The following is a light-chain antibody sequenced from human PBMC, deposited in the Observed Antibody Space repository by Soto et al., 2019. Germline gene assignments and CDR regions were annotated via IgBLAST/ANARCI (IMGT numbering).Light chain of an antibody. CDR3: QQYNTYWT. V-gene: IGKV1-5*01. J-gene: IGKJ1*01. CDR2: DAS. CDR1: QRISSW. Sequence: DIQMTQSPSTLSASIGDRVTITCRASQRISSWLAWYQQKPGKAPKVLIYDASSLESGVPLRFSGSGSGTEFTLTISSLQPDDFATYYCQQYNTYWTFGQGTKVDI.